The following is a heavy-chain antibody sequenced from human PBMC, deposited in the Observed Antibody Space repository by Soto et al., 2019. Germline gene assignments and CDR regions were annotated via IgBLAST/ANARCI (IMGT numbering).Heavy chain of an antibody. D-gene: IGHD1-26*01. CDR1: GYTFTGYY. J-gene: IGHJ5*02. CDR3: AKEIVGAPGWFDP. V-gene: IGHV1-2*02. CDR2: INPNSGSI. Sequence: ASVKVSCKASGYTFTGYYMHWVRQAPGQGLEWMGWINPNSGSIGYADSVKGRFTISRDNAKNSLYLQMNSLRAEDTALYYCAKEIVGAPGWFDPWGQGTLVTVSS.